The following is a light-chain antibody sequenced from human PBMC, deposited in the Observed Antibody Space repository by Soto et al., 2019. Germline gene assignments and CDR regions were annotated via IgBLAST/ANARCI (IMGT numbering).Light chain of an antibody. J-gene: IGKJ4*01. CDR3: QQVNVYPST. V-gene: IGKV1-9*01. Sequence: IQLTPSPFSLSASVGDRVTIPCRASQGISSYLGWYQQKPGKAPNLPIYDASTLHSGVPSRFSGGGSGTDFTLTISSLQPEDFATYYCQQVNVYPSTFGGGTKVDIK. CDR2: DAS. CDR1: QGISSY.